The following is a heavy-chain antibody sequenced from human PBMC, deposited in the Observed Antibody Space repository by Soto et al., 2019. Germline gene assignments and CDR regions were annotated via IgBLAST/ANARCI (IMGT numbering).Heavy chain of an antibody. V-gene: IGHV3-53*01. CDR3: ARGRPSDDFWSGYYSSWFDY. CDR1: GFTVSSNY. J-gene: IGHJ4*02. Sequence: GGSLRLSCAAFGFTVSSNYMSWVRQAPGKGLEWVSVIYSGGSTYYADSVKGRFTISRDNSKNTLYLQMNSLRAEDTAVYYCARGRPSDDFWSGYYSSWFDYWGQGTLVTVSS. D-gene: IGHD3-3*01. CDR2: IYSGGST.